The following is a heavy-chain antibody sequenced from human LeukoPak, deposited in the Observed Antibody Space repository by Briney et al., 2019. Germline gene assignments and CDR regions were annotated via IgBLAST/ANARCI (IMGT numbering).Heavy chain of an antibody. CDR1: GGSINGNY. Sequence: SETLSLTCSVSGGSINGNYWTWIRQPPGKGLEWIGYIYDDGTTNYNPSLESRLTMLIDRSASHFSLTLRSVTAADTAVYCCARVFRGAVTANWFDLWGQGTLVSVSS. V-gene: IGHV4-59*01. CDR3: ARVFRGAVTANWFDL. J-gene: IGHJ5*02. D-gene: IGHD2-21*02. CDR2: IYDDGTT.